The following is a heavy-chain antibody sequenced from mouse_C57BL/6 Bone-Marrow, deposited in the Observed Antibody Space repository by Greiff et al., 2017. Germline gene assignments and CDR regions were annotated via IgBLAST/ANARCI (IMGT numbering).Heavy chain of an antibody. CDR1: GYAFTNYL. J-gene: IGHJ3*01. V-gene: IGHV1-54*01. Sequence: QVQLQQSGAELVRPGTSVKVSCKASGYAFTNYLIEWVKQRPGQGLEWIGVINPGSGGTNYHEKFKGKATLTADKSSSTTYMQLSSLTSEDSAVYCCVGSTGYYGSSRWLAYGGRGTLVTVSA. CDR2: INPGSGGT. D-gene: IGHD1-1*01. CDR3: VGSTGYYGSSRWLAY.